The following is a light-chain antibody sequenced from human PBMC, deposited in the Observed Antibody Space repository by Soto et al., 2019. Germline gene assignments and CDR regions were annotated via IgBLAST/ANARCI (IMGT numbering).Light chain of an antibody. V-gene: IGKV1-27*01. CDR3: QKYNSALLVLT. Sequence: DIQMTQSPSSLSASVGDKVTITCRASQGISNYLAWYQHKPGKAPKLLIHAASTLQSGVPFRFSGSGSGTDFNLTISSRQPEDVATYDCQKYNSALLVLTFGGGTKVEIK. CDR2: AAS. CDR1: QGISNY. J-gene: IGKJ4*01.